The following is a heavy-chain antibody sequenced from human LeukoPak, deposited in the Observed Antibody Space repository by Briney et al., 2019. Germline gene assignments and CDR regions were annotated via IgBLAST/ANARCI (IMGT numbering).Heavy chain of an antibody. CDR2: IYPGDSDT. D-gene: IGHD3-22*01. CDR1: GYSFTSYW. Sequence: LGESLQISCKGSGYSFTSYWIGWVRQMPGKGLGWMGIIYPGDSDTRYSPSFQGQVTISADKSISTAYLQWSSLKASDTAMYYCARLEADHSSGYSGFDYWGQGTLVTVSS. V-gene: IGHV5-51*01. J-gene: IGHJ4*02. CDR3: ARLEADHSSGYSGFDY.